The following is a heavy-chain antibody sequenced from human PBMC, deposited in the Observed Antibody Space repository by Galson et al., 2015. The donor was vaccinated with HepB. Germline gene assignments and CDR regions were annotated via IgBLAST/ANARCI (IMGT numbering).Heavy chain of an antibody. J-gene: IGHJ3*02. V-gene: IGHV3-30-3*01. CDR2: ISYDGSNK. CDR3: ARFPRGFVVVTAIGDAFGI. D-gene: IGHD2-21*02. Sequence: SLRLSCAASGFTFSSYAMHWVRQAPGKGLEWVAVISYDGSNKYYADSVKGRFTISRDNSKNTLYLQMNSLRAEDTAVYYCARFPRGFVVVTAIGDAFGIWGQGTMVTVSS. CDR1: GFTFSSYA.